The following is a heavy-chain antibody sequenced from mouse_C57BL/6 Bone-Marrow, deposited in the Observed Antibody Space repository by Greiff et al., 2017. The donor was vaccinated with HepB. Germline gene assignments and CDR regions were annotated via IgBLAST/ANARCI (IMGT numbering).Heavy chain of an antibody. CDR3: TPYYYGSSYDAMDY. J-gene: IGHJ4*01. CDR1: GFNIKDDY. D-gene: IGHD1-1*01. Sequence: VQLQQSGAELVRPGASVKLSCTASGFNIKDDYMHWVKQRPEQGLEWIGWIDPENGDTEYASKFQGKAPITADTSSNTAYLQLSSLTSEDTAVYYCTPYYYGSSYDAMDYWGQGTSVTVSS. V-gene: IGHV14-4*01. CDR2: IDPENGDT.